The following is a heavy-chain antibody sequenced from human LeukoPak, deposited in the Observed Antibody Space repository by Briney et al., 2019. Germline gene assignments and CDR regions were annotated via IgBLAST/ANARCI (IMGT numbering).Heavy chain of an antibody. J-gene: IGHJ6*03. D-gene: IGHD3-9*01. CDR2: ISGNGGST. V-gene: IGHV3-64*01. CDR3: ARAGVIRYVAWLINYYMDV. CDR1: GFTFTNHA. Sequence: GGXLRLSCAASGFTFTNHAMKWVRQAPGKGLEYVSAISGNGGSTYYANSVKGRFTISRDNSKNTVYLQMDSLRAEDMAVYYCARAGVIRYVAWLINYYMDVWGKGTTVTVSS.